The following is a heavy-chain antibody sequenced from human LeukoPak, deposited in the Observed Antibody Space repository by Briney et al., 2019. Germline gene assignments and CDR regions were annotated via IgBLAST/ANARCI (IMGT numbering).Heavy chain of an antibody. CDR2: IYYSGIT. CDR3: ARRLAVTGRYYFDY. D-gene: IGHD4-11*01. V-gene: IGHV4-61*05. Sequence: PSETLSLTCTVSGGSISSSSYYWGWIRQPPGKGLGWIGYIYYSGITNYNPSLKSRVTMSVDTSRNQFSLRLNSVTAGDTAVYYCARRLAVTGRYYFDYWGQGSLVTVSS. J-gene: IGHJ4*02. CDR1: GGSISSSSYY.